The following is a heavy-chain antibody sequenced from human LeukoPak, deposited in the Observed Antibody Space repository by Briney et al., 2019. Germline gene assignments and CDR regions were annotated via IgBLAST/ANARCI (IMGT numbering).Heavy chain of an antibody. V-gene: IGHV4-34*01. J-gene: IGHJ4*02. CDR1: GGSFSGYY. CDR2: INHSGGT. D-gene: IGHD3-22*01. Sequence: NPSETLSLTCAVYGGSFSGYYWSWIRQPPGKGLEWIGEINHSGGTKYNPSLKSRVTISVDTSKNQFSLKLSSVTAADTAVYYCAREGDYYDTSGTLDYWGQGTLVTVSS. CDR3: AREGDYYDTSGTLDY.